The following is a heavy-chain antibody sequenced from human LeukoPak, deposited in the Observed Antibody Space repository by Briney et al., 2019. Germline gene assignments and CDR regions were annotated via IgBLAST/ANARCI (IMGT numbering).Heavy chain of an antibody. CDR3: ARETTVVTGYYFDY. V-gene: IGHV3-33*01. D-gene: IGHD4-23*01. J-gene: IGHJ4*02. Sequence: GGSLRLSCAASGFTFSNYGMHWVRQAPGKGLEWVAAIWYDGSNKYYGDSVKGRFTISRDNSKNTLYLQMNSLRAEDTAAYYCARETTVVTGYYFDYWGQGTLVTVSS. CDR1: GFTFSNYG. CDR2: IWYDGSNK.